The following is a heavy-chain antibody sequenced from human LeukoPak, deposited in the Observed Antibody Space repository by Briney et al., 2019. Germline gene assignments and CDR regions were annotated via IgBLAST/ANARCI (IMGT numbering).Heavy chain of an antibody. Sequence: PGRSLRLSCAASGFTFDDYAMHWVRQAPGKGLEWVSGISWNSGSIGYADSVKGRFTISRDNAKNSLYLQMDSLRAEDTAVYYCTRGSGDYWGQGTLVTVSS. J-gene: IGHJ4*02. CDR1: GFTFDDYA. CDR2: ISWNSGSI. CDR3: TRGSGDY. V-gene: IGHV3-9*01.